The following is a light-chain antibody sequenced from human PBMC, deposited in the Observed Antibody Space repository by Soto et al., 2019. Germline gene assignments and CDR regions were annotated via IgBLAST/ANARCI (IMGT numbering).Light chain of an antibody. Sequence: DIQITQSPSSLSASVGDRVTITCQASQDIRNYLNWYQQRLGKAPKLLIYDASNLETGVPSRLSGSGSGTDFTFTISSLQPEDIATYYCQQYSHLITFGQGTRLEIK. CDR1: QDIRNY. CDR3: QQYSHLIT. CDR2: DAS. V-gene: IGKV1-33*01. J-gene: IGKJ5*01.